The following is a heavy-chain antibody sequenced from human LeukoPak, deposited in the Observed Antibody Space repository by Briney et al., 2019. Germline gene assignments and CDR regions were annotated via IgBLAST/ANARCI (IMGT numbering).Heavy chain of an antibody. Sequence: SETLSLTCTVSGGSISSSSYYWGWIRQPPGKGLEWIGSIYYSGSTYYNPSLKSRVTISVDTSKNQFSLKLSSVTAADTAVYYCARWYGDYYYYYMDVWGKGTTVTVSS. CDR3: ARWYGDYYYYYMDV. CDR2: IYYSGST. V-gene: IGHV4-39*07. CDR1: GGSISSSSYY. D-gene: IGHD4-17*01. J-gene: IGHJ6*03.